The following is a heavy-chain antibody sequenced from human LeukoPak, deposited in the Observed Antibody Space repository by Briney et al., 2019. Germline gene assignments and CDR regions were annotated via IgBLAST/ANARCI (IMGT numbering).Heavy chain of an antibody. CDR3: ARDGSNFITMVRGGRYYFDY. D-gene: IGHD3-10*01. CDR1: GGSISSGGYY. J-gene: IGHJ4*02. V-gene: IGHV4-31*03. Sequence: SQTLSLTCTVSGGSISSGGYYWSWIRQHPGKGLEWIGYIYYSGSTYYNPSLKSRVTISVDTSKNQFSLKLSSVTAADTAVYYCARDGSNFITMVRGGRYYFDYWGQGTLVTVSS. CDR2: IYYSGST.